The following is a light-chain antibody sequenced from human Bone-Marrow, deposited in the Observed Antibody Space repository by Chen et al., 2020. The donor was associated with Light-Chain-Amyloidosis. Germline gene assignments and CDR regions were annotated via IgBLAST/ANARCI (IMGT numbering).Light chain of an antibody. CDR1: DLPTQY. CDR2: RDT. V-gene: IGLV3-25*03. J-gene: IGLJ2*01. CDR3: QSADSSGTYEVI. Sequence: SYELTQPPSVSVSPGQTARITCSGDDLPTQYAYWYQQKPGQAPVLVIHRDTERPSGISERFSGSSSGTTATLTISRVQAEDEADYHCQSADSSGTYEVIFGGGTKLTVL.